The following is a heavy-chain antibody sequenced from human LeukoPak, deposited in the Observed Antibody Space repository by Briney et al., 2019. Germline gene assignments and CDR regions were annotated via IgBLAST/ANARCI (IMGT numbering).Heavy chain of an antibody. V-gene: IGHV3-23*01. D-gene: IGHD6-13*01. CDR2: ISGILGST. Sequence: PGGSLRLSCAASGFTFSSYAMSWVRQAPGKGLEWVSAISGILGSTYYADSVKGRFTISRDNSKNTLYLQINSLRAEDTAVYYRAKVVPDLIAAAGNEFDYWGQGTLVTVSS. CDR3: AKVVPDLIAAAGNEFDY. J-gene: IGHJ4*02. CDR1: GFTFSSYA.